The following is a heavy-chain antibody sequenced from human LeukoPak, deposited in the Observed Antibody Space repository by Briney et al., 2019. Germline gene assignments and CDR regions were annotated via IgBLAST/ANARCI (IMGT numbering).Heavy chain of an antibody. V-gene: IGHV4-30-4*01. D-gene: IGHD6-13*01. CDR1: GGSISSGDYY. J-gene: IGHJ6*02. Sequence: TSQTLSLTCTVSGGSISSGDYYWSWIRQPPGKGLEWIGYIYYSGSTYYNPSLKSRVTISVDTSKNQFSLKLSSVTAADTAVYYCASIAAAATYYYYGVDVWGRGTTVTVSS. CDR2: IYYSGST. CDR3: ASIAAAATYYYYGVDV.